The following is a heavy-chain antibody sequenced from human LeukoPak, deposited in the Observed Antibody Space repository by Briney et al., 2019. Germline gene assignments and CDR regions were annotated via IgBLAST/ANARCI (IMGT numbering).Heavy chain of an antibody. CDR2: ISYDGSNK. V-gene: IGHV3-30*18. J-gene: IGHJ4*02. CDR1: GFTFSSYG. CDR3: AKAGGYGDYDY. D-gene: IGHD4-17*01. Sequence: GGSLRLSCAASGFTFSSYGMHWVRQAPGKGLEWVAVISYDGSNKYYADSVKGRFTISRDNSKNTLYLQMNSLRAEDTAVYYCAKAGGYGDYDYWGRGTLVTVSS.